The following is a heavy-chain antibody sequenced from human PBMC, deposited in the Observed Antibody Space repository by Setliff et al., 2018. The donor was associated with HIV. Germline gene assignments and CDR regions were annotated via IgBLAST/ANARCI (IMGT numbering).Heavy chain of an antibody. D-gene: IGHD1-26*01. CDR2: LNPSGGST. CDR3: ERGGWDLLSNAFHI. J-gene: IGHJ3*02. Sequence: ASVKVSCKAYGYAFTTDNMHWVRQAPGQGLEWMGVLNPSGGSTSYAQRFQGRLIMTRDTSTSTVDLELPSLRSEDTALYYCERGGWDLLSNAFHIWGQGTMVTVSS. CDR1: GYAFTTDN. V-gene: IGHV1-46*01.